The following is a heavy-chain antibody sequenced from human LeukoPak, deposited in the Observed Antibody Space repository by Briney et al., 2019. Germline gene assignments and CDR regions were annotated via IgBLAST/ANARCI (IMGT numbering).Heavy chain of an antibody. V-gene: IGHV1-69*13. CDR2: IITIFGTA. D-gene: IGHD6-19*01. Sequence: SVKVSCKASGGTFSSYAISWVRQAPGQGLEWMGGIITIFGTANYAQKFQGRVTITADESTSTAYMELSSLRSEDTAVYYCARDSRVYSSGWYYYYYMDVWGKGTTVTVAS. CDR1: GGTFSSYA. J-gene: IGHJ6*03. CDR3: ARDSRVYSSGWYYYYYMDV.